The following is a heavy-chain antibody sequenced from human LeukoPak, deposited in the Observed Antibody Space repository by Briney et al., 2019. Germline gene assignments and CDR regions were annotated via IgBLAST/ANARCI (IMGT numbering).Heavy chain of an antibody. CDR2: IYYSGST. CDR1: GGSISSYY. CDR3: ARVPGYCSSTSCYRNYYDMDV. Sequence: PSETLSLTCTVSGGSISSYYWSWIRQPPGKGLEWIGYIYYSGSTNYNPSLKSRVTISVDTSKNQFSLKLSSVTAADTAVYYCARVPGYCSSTSCYRNYYDMDVWGKGTTVTVSS. V-gene: IGHV4-59*01. D-gene: IGHD2-2*02. J-gene: IGHJ6*04.